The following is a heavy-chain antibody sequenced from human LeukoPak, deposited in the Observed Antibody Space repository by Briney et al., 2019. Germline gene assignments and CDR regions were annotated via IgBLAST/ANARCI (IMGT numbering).Heavy chain of an antibody. J-gene: IGHJ4*02. CDR2: IIPIFGTA. CDR1: GGTFISYA. Sequence: ASVKVSCKASGGTFISYAISWVRQAPGQGLEWMGGIIPIFGTANYAQKFQGRVTITADESTSTAYMELSSLRSEDTAVYYCASSCNSTSCYGVREDYWGQGTLVTVSS. V-gene: IGHV1-69*01. CDR3: ASSCNSTSCYGVREDY. D-gene: IGHD2-2*01.